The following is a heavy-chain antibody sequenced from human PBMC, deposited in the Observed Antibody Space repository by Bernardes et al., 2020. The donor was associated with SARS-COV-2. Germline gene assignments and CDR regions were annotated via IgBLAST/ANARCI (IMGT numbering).Heavy chain of an antibody. CDR2: IKQDGTEK. D-gene: IGHD1-26*01. CDR1: RFIFSTYW. Sequence: GGSLRLSCAASRFIFSTYWMSWVRQAPGKGLEWVANIKQDGTEKYYVDSVKGRFTISRDNAKNSLYLQMNSLRDEDTAAYYCAKAGERASFFDYWGQGTLATVSS. J-gene: IGHJ4*02. V-gene: IGHV3-7*01. CDR3: AKAGERASFFDY.